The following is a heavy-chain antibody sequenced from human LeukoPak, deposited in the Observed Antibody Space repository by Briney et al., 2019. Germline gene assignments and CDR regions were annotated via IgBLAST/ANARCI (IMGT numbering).Heavy chain of an antibody. V-gene: IGHV3-23*01. CDR2: LSGSGDST. J-gene: IGHJ6*03. CDR3: AKEAYYDILSGSEAEGFMDV. D-gene: IGHD3-9*01. CDR1: GFTFSSSA. Sequence: GGSLRLSCAASGFTFSSSAMTWVRQAPEKGLEWVSALSGSGDSTYYADSVKGRFTISRDNSKNTLFLEMNRLRAEDTAIYYCAKEAYYDILSGSEAEGFMDVWGKGTAVIVSS.